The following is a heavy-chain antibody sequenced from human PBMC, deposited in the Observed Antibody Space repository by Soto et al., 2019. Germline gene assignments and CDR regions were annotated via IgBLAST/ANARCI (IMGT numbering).Heavy chain of an antibody. D-gene: IGHD3-10*01. Sequence: PSETLSLTCTDSGGSISSYYWSWIRQPPGKGLEWIGYIYYSGSTNYNPSLKSRVTISVDTSKNQFSLKLSSVTAADTAVYYCARRGDVLLWFAPGADWFDPWGQGTLVTVSS. CDR2: IYYSGST. J-gene: IGHJ5*02. CDR3: ARRGDVLLWFAPGADWFDP. V-gene: IGHV4-59*08. CDR1: GGSISSYY.